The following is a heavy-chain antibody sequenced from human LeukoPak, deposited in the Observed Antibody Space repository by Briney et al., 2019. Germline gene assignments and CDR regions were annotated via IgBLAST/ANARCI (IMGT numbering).Heavy chain of an antibody. J-gene: IGHJ3*01. V-gene: IGHV4-39*07. CDR3: ARYQLELTAFDF. CDR1: GGSISSSSYY. D-gene: IGHD1-7*01. Sequence: SSETLSLTCTVSGGSISSSSYYWGWIHQPPGKGLEWIGSIYYSGSTYYNPSLKSRVTISVDTSKKQFSLKLSSVTAADTAVYYCARYQLELTAFDFWGQGTMVTVSS. CDR2: IYYSGST.